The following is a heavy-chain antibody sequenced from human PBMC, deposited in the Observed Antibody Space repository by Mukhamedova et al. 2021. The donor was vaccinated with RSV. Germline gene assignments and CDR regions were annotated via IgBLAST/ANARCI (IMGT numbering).Heavy chain of an antibody. Sequence: YPGDSDTRYSPSFQGQVTISADKSISTAYLQWSSLKASDTAMYYCARQNTGYCSSISRYRNFDYWGQGTLVTVSS. V-gene: IGHV5-51*01. CDR3: ARQNTGYCSSISRYRNFDY. CDR2: YPGDSDT. D-gene: IGHD2-2*02. J-gene: IGHJ4*02.